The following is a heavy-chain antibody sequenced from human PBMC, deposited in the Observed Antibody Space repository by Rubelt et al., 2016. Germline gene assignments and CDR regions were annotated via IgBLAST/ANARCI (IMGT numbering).Heavy chain of an antibody. CDR2: ISTNGVDT. J-gene: IGHJ4*02. Sequence: EEQLLESGGGLVQPGGSLRLSCAASGFIFSNYAMSWVRQAPGKGLEWVSSISTNGVDTYYADSMRGRLTISRDNSKKTLALQMNSLRVGDTALYYCVKGGGSQFHFWGQGTLVTVSS. CDR1: GFIFSNYA. V-gene: IGHV3-23*01. D-gene: IGHD3-10*01. CDR3: VKGGGSQFHF.